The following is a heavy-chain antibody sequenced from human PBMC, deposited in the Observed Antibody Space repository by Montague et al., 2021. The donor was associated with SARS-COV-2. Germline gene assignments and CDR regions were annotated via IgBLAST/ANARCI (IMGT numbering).Heavy chain of an antibody. CDR3: VRDGDHWDFDY. CDR2: IKGDGTNT. D-gene: IGHD2-21*01. Sequence: SLRLSCAASGITFSDYWMHWVRQAPGKGLVWVSRIKGDGTNTIYADSVKGRFAISRDNAQNTVYLQMSSLRAEDAAVYYCVRDGDHWDFDYWGQGALVTVSS. V-gene: IGHV3-74*01. J-gene: IGHJ4*02. CDR1: GITFSDYW.